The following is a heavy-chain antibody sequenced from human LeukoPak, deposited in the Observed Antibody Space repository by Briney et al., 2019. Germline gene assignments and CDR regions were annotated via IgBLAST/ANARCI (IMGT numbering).Heavy chain of an antibody. CDR1: GGSISSYY. D-gene: IGHD5-18*01. Sequence: KPSETLSLTCSVSGGSISSYYWSWIRQPAGKGLEWIGRFYTSGSTNYSPPLKSRVTMSVDTSKNQFSLKLSSVTAADTAVYYCVSSRGYSYGYFDYWGQGTLVTVSS. CDR2: FYTSGST. CDR3: VSSRGYSYGYFDY. J-gene: IGHJ4*02. V-gene: IGHV4-4*07.